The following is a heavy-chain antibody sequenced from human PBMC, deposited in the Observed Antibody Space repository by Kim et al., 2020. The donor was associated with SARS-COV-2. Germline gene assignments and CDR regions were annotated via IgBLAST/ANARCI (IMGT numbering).Heavy chain of an antibody. Sequence: ASVKVSCKASGYTFTSYDIHWVRQAPGQGLEWMGWINPGSCNTKSSQKVQGRVTITRDTSASTAYMELSSLRSEDAALYYCAVVTAILGWGQGTLVTVSS. CDR2: INPGSCNT. J-gene: IGHJ4*02. V-gene: IGHV1-3*01. D-gene: IGHD2-21*02. CDR1: GYTFTSYD. CDR3: AVVTAILG.